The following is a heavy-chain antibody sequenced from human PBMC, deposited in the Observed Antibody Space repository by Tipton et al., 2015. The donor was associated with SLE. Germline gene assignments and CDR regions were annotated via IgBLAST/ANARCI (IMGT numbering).Heavy chain of an antibody. J-gene: IGHJ5*02. CDR2: IKPADSDT. D-gene: IGHD6-6*01. V-gene: IGHV5-51*03. Sequence: VQLVQSGAEVKKPGESLRISCQGSGYSFNNYWIGWVRQGPGKGLEGMGIIKPADSDTRYRPSFPGEVTISADKSVSSAYLQGGSLKASDNAMYYCVAARGGTYTFDPWGQGTLVTVSS. CDR3: VAARGGTYTFDP. CDR1: GYSFNNYW.